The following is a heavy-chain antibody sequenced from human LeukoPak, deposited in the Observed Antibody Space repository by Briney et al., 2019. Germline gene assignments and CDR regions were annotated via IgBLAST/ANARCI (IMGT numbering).Heavy chain of an antibody. D-gene: IGHD6-19*01. J-gene: IGHJ4*02. Sequence: PGGSLRLSCAASGFTFSSYAMSWVRQAPGKGLEWVSVISGSGGSTYYADSVKGRFTISRDNSKNTLYLQMNGLRAEDTAVYYCARGGWLGKPQRVDYWGQGTLVTVSS. V-gene: IGHV3-23*01. CDR1: GFTFSSYA. CDR2: ISGSGGST. CDR3: ARGGWLGKPQRVDY.